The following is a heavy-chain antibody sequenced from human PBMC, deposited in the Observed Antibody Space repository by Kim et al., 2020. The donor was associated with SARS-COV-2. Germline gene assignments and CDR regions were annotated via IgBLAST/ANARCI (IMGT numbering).Heavy chain of an antibody. V-gene: IGHV4-39*01. J-gene: IGHJ4*02. CDR3: ARPTYYGSGSYYFDY. D-gene: IGHD3-10*01. Sequence: PSLKRRVTISVDTSKNQFSLKLSSVTAADTAVYYCARPTYYGSGSYYFDYWGQGTLVTVSS.